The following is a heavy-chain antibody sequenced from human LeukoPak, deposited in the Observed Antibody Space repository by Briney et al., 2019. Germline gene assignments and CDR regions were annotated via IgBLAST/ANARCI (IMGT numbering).Heavy chain of an antibody. CDR1: GSTFDDYA. D-gene: IGHD3-10*01. CDR3: AKDKSAMVRGVGDAFDI. Sequence: GGSLRLSCAASGSTFDDYAMYWVRQAPGKGLEWVSGISWNSDSTGYADSVKGRFTISRDNAKNSLYLQMNSLRAEDTALYYCAKDKSAMVRGVGDAFDIWGQGTMVTVSS. CDR2: ISWNSDST. J-gene: IGHJ3*02. V-gene: IGHV3-9*01.